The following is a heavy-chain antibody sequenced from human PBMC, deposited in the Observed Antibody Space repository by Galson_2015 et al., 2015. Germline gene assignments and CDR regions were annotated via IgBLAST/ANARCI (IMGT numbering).Heavy chain of an antibody. D-gene: IGHD5-24*01. CDR1: GFTFSSYW. Sequence: SLRLSCAASGFTFSSYWMHWVRQAPGKGLEWVLGISWNSGSIGYADSVKGRFTISRDNAKNSLYLQMNSLRAEDTALYYCAKTQRDGYNPYYYYYGMDVWGQGTTVTVSS. J-gene: IGHJ6*02. CDR2: ISWNSGSI. V-gene: IGHV3-9*01. CDR3: AKTQRDGYNPYYYYYGMDV.